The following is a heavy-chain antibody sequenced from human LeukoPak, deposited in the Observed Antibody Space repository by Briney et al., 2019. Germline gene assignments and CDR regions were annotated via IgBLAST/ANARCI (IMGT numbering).Heavy chain of an antibody. CDR3: ARGGPFPSSSSSREYYLDY. CDR2: ISIYNGNT. J-gene: IGHJ4*02. D-gene: IGHD6-6*01. CDR1: GYTFTSYY. Sequence: GASVKVSCKASGYTFTSYYMHWVRQAPGQGLEWMGWISIYNGNTDYKLQGRVTMTTDTSTSTAYMEVRSLRSDDTAVYYCARGGPFPSSSSSREYYLDYWGQGTLVTVSS. V-gene: IGHV1-18*04.